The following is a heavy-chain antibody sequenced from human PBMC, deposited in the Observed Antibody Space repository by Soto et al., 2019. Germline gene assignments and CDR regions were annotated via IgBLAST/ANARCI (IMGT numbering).Heavy chain of an antibody. CDR1: GFRFSTYW. J-gene: IGHJ3*02. V-gene: IGHV3-7*01. CDR3: AACSTSRHAAFDI. D-gene: IGHD6-6*01. Sequence: GGSLRLSCAASGFRFSTYWMSWVRQAPGKGLEWLANIKQDANEMYYVDSVKGRFTISGDSAKNSLFLSMDRLRVEDTAVYYCAACSTSRHAAFDIWGQGRIVTL. CDR2: IKQDANEM.